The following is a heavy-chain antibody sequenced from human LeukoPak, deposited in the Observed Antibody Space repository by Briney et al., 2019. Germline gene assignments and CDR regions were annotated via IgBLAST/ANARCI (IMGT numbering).Heavy chain of an antibody. J-gene: IGHJ4*02. CDR3: ASSTSYYYDSGAY. V-gene: IGHV4-39*07. CDR2: INHSGST. D-gene: IGHD3-22*01. Sequence: SETLSLTCTVSGGSISSSSYYWSWIRQPPGKGLEWIGEINHSGSTNYNPSLKSRVTISVDTSKNQFSLKLSSVTAADTAVYYCASSTSYYYDSGAYWGQGTLVTVSS. CDR1: GGSISSSSYY.